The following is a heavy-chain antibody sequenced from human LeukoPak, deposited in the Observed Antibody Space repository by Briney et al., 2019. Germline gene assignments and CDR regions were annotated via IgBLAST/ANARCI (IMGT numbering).Heavy chain of an antibody. CDR2: IYTSGST. J-gene: IGHJ6*03. CDR3: ARAARVYYYYYMDV. Sequence: SETLSLTCTVSGGSISSGSYYWSWIRQPAGKGLEWIGRIYTSGSTNYNPSLKSRVTISVDTSRNQFSLKLSSVTAADTAVYYCARAARVYYYYYMDVWGKGTTVTVSS. V-gene: IGHV4-61*02. CDR1: GGSISSGSYY.